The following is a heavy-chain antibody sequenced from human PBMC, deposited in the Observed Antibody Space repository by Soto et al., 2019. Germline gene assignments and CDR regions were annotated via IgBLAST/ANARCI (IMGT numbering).Heavy chain of an antibody. CDR2: IYYSGST. D-gene: IGHD4-17*01. CDR1: GDSISSVY. V-gene: IGHV4-59*08. J-gene: IGHJ4*02. Sequence: SETLSLTCSVSGDSISSVYWSWIRQPPGKGLEWIGYIYYSGSTNYNPSLKSRVTISVDTSKNQFSLNLSSVTAADTAVYYCARLFYGRSDYWGQGTLVTVSS. CDR3: ARLFYGRSDY.